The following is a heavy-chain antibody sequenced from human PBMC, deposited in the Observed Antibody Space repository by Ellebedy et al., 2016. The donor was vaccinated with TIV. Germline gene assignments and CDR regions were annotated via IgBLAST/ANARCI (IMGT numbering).Heavy chain of an antibody. D-gene: IGHD6-13*01. Sequence: GGSLRLSXAASGFTFDDYAMHWVRQAPGKGLEWVSGISWNSGSIAYADSVKGRFTISRDNAKTSLYLQMNSLRAEDTALYYCAKDLYSRSWYGFDYWGQGILVTVSS. V-gene: IGHV3-9*01. CDR2: ISWNSGSI. CDR1: GFTFDDYA. J-gene: IGHJ4*02. CDR3: AKDLYSRSWYGFDY.